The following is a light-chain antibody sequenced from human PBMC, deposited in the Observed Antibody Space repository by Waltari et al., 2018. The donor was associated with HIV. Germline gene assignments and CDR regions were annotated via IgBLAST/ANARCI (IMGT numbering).Light chain of an antibody. CDR1: WFSIGRNY. CDR3: AAWDDSLSAWV. Sequence: QSVLTQPPSASATPGQSVTMSSPGSWFSIGRNYVFWYQQLPGTAPKLLIYRNNPRPSGVPDRFSGSKSGTSASLAISGLRSEDEADYYCAAWDDSLSAWVFGGGTNLAVL. V-gene: IGLV1-47*01. J-gene: IGLJ3*02. CDR2: RNN.